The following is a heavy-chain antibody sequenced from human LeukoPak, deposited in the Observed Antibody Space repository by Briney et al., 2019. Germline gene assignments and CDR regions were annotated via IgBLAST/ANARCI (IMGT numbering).Heavy chain of an antibody. V-gene: IGHV3-30*18. CDR3: AKKGPGIAVKDV. CDR2: ISYDGSNK. Sequence: GGSLRLSCAASGFTFSSYGMHWVRQAPGKGLEWMAVISYDGSNKYYADSVKGRFTISRDNSKNTLYLQMNSLRAEDTAVYYCAKKGPGIAVKDVWGQGTTVTVSS. J-gene: IGHJ6*02. D-gene: IGHD6-19*01. CDR1: GFTFSSYG.